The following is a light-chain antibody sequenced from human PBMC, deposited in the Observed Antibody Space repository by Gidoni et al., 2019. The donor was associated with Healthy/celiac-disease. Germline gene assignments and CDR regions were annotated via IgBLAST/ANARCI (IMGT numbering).Light chain of an antibody. CDR3: KQYSSYSWT. CDR2: QAS. V-gene: IGKV1-5*03. J-gene: IGKJ1*01. Sequence: DIQLTQSPPTLSAFVGDRVTITCRASQSISSWLAWYQQKPGKAPKLLISQASTLESGVPSRFSGSGAGTEFALTISSLQPDDFATYYCKQYSSYSWTFXQXTKVEIK. CDR1: QSISSW.